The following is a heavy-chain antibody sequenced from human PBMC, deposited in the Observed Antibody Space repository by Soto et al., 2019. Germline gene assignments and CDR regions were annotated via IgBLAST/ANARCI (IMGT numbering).Heavy chain of an antibody. CDR2: INPSGGST. J-gene: IGHJ6*01. Sequence: AAVKVSCKASGYTFTSYYMHWVRQAPGQGLEWMGIINPSGGSTSYAQKFQGRVTMTRDTSTSTVYMELSSLRSEDTAVYYCAXEDTGRGGYYYYYGMDVWGQGTTVTVSS. CDR1: GYTFTSYY. V-gene: IGHV1-46*01. CDR3: AXEDTGRGGYYYYYGMDV. D-gene: IGHD3-10*01.